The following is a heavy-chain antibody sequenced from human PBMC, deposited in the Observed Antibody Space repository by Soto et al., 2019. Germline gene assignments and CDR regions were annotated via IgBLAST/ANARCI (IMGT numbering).Heavy chain of an antibody. J-gene: IGHJ4*02. D-gene: IGHD3-10*01. Sequence: GASVKVSCKVSGYTLTELSMHWVRQAPGKGLEWMGSFDPEDGETIYAQKFQGRVSMTEDTSTDTAYMELSSLKSEDTAMYYCATWTLVRGMSDYWGQGTLVTVSS. CDR1: GYTLTELS. V-gene: IGHV1-24*01. CDR3: ATWTLVRGMSDY. CDR2: FDPEDGET.